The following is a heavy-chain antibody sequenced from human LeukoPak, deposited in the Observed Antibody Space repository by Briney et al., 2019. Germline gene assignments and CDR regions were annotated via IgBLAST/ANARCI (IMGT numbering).Heavy chain of an antibody. CDR3: AGLTTVTTAHFDY. D-gene: IGHD4-17*01. V-gene: IGHV1-46*01. Sequence: ASVKVSCKASGYTFTSYYMHWVRQAPGQGLEWMGIINPSGGSTGYAQKFQGRVTMTRDMSTSTVYMELSSLRSEDTAVYYCAGLTTVTTAHFDYWGQGTLVTVSS. CDR1: GYTFTSYY. J-gene: IGHJ4*02. CDR2: INPSGGST.